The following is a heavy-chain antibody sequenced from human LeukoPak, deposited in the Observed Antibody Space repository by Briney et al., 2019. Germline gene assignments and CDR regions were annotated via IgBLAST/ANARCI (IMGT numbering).Heavy chain of an antibody. CDR1: GFTSNNFA. CDR2: ISFDGSSR. J-gene: IGHJ4*02. V-gene: IGHV3-30*04. CDR3: ARATRRDCSAWYVDS. Sequence: PGGSLRLSCAASGFTSNNFAMGWVRQAPGKGLEWVAVISFDGSSRHYVDSVKGRFTISRDNSKDTLFLEMNSLRAEDTAVYYCARATRRDCSAWYVDSCGQGTLVIVSS. D-gene: IGHD6-19*01.